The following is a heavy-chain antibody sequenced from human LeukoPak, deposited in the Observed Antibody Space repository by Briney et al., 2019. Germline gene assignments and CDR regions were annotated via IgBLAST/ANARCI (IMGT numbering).Heavy chain of an antibody. Sequence: GGSLRLSCAASGFTFSSYAMSWVRQAPGKGLEWVSAISGSGGSTYYADSVKGRFTISRENAKNSLYLQMNSLRAEDTAVYYCAVLAATDSNDYWGQGTLVTVSS. CDR1: GFTFSSYA. J-gene: IGHJ4*02. D-gene: IGHD6-13*01. CDR2: ISGSGGST. V-gene: IGHV3-23*01. CDR3: AVLAATDSNDY.